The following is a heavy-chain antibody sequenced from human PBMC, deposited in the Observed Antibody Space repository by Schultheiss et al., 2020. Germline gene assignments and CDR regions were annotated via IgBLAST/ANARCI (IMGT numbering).Heavy chain of an antibody. J-gene: IGHJ6*02. V-gene: IGHV4-31*03. Sequence: SETLSLTCTVSGGSISSGGYYWSWIRQPPGKGLEWIGYIYYSGSTYYNPSLKSRVTISVDTSKNQFSLKLSSVTAADTAVYYCAREGDRKSSSEDYGMDVWGQGTTVTVSS. CDR2: IYYSGST. D-gene: IGHD6-6*01. CDR3: AREGDRKSSSEDYGMDV. CDR1: GGSISSGGYY.